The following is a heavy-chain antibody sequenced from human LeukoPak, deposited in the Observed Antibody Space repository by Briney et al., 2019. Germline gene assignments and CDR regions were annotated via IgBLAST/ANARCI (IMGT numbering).Heavy chain of an antibody. J-gene: IGHJ4*02. CDR1: GYTFTGYY. CDR2: INPSSGGT. D-gene: IGHD1-1*01. CDR3: AVRGNGELDGFDY. V-gene: IGHV1-2*02. Sequence: ASVKVSCKASGYTFTGYYMHWVRQAPGQGLEWMGWINPSSGGTNYAQKFQGRVTMTRDTSISTAYMELSRLRSDDTAVYYCAVRGNGELDGFDYWGQGTLVTVSS.